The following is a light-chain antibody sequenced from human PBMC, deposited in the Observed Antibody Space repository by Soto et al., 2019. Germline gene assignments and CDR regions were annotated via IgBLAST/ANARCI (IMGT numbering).Light chain of an antibody. Sequence: EIVLTPSPGTLSLSPGDRASLSCRASQTITSSFLAWYQQKPGQAPRLLISAASSRATGIPDRFSGSGSETDFTLTISRLEPEDFAVYFCQQYGSSPPTFGQGTKVDIK. CDR1: QTITSSF. CDR3: QQYGSSPPT. J-gene: IGKJ1*01. V-gene: IGKV3-20*01. CDR2: AAS.